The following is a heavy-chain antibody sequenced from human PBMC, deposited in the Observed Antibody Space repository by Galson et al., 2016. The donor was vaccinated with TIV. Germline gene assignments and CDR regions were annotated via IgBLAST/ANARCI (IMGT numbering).Heavy chain of an antibody. CDR3: TPDLGYCLTTSCSRGLDY. CDR2: IKSKSDGATT. D-gene: IGHD2-2*01. V-gene: IGHV3-15*01. J-gene: IGHJ4*02. CDR1: GFTFSNAW. Sequence: SLRLACAASGFTFSNAWMTWVRQAPGRGLEWVGRIKSKSDGATTAYAAPVTGRFSISRDDSKDTVYLQMNNLKTEVTALYFCTPDLGYCLTTSCSRGLDYWGQGTLVTVSS.